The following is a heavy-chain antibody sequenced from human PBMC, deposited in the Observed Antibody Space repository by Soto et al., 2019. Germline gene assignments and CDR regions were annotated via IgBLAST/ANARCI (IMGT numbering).Heavy chain of an antibody. CDR2: ITGGGGST. CDR1: GFTFSSCA. Sequence: PGGSLRLSCVASGFTFSSCAMSWVRQAPGRGLEWVSAITGGGGSTYYADSMKGRFTISRDNSKNTLYLQVNSLRGEDTAVYYCAKESGVLQWLVRGSFDYWGQGA. V-gene: IGHV3-23*01. CDR3: AKESGVLQWLVRGSFDY. D-gene: IGHD6-19*01. J-gene: IGHJ4*02.